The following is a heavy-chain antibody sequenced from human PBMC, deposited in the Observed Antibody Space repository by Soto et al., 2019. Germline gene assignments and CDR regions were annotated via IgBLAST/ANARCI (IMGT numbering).Heavy chain of an antibody. D-gene: IGHD2-21*01. J-gene: IGHJ4*02. CDR1: GFTFSSYG. CDR2: IWYDGSNK. CDR3: ARGLHSLFDY. V-gene: IGHV3-33*01. Sequence: PGGSLRLSCAASGFTFSSYGMHWVRQAPGKGLEWVAVIWYDGSNKYYADSVKGRFTISRDNSNNTLYMQMTSLRADDTAVYYCARGLHSLFDYWGQGTLVTVSS.